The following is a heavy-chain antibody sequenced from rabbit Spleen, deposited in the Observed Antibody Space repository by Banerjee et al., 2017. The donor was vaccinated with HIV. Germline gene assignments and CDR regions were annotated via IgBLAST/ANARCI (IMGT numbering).Heavy chain of an antibody. CDR1: GFSFSSSYW. D-gene: IGHD8-1*01. CDR2: IYAGSSGTT. CDR3: ARAEMLVVFIISPQYFDL. J-gene: IGHJ4*01. V-gene: IGHV1S45*01. Sequence: QEQLVESGGGLVQPEGSLTLTCTASGFSFSSSYWICWVRQAPGKGLEWIACIYAGSSGTTYAASWAKGRFTISETSSTTVTLQMTSLTAADTATYFCARAEMLVVFIISPQYFDLWGPGTLVTVS.